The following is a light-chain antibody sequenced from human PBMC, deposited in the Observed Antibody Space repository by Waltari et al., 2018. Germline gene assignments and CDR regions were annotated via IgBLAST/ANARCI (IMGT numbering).Light chain of an antibody. Sequence: EIVLTQSPATLSLSPGERVTLSCRASQSVGIYLAWYQQKPGQSPRLLIYDASKRATGIPARFSGSGSGTDFTLKISRVEAEDVGVYYCMQALQFITFGQGTRLEIK. CDR3: MQALQFIT. V-gene: IGKV3-11*01. CDR1: QSVGIY. CDR2: DAS. J-gene: IGKJ5*01.